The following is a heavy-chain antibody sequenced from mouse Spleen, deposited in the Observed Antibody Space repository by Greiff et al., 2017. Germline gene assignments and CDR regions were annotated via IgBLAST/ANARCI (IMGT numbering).Heavy chain of an antibody. Sequence: VQLQQSGAELVRPGTSVKVSCKASGYAFTNYLIEWVKQRPGQGLEWIGVINPGSGGTNYNEKFKGKATLTADKSSSTAYMQLSSLTSDDSAVYFCARGGDDDFDYWGQGTTLTVSS. J-gene: IGHJ2*01. D-gene: IGHD3-3*01. CDR1: GYAFTNYL. CDR3: ARGGDDDFDY. V-gene: IGHV1-54*01. CDR2: INPGSGGT.